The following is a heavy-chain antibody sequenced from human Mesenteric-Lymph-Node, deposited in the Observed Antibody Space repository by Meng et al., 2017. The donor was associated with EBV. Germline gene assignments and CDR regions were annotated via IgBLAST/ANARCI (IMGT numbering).Heavy chain of an antibody. D-gene: IGHD4-11*01. V-gene: IGHV4-34*01. J-gene: IGHJ4*01. CDR2: INHSGST. CDR1: GGSFSAYD. CDR3: ARQRSDSRLFDY. Sequence: QGQLQAGASVLLKPSETLSLHGAVYGGSFSAYDWTWIRQPPGKGLEWIGEINHSGSTIYNPSLKSRVTMSVDTSKSQFSLKLSSVTAADTAVYFCARQRSDSRLFDYWGQGTLVTV.